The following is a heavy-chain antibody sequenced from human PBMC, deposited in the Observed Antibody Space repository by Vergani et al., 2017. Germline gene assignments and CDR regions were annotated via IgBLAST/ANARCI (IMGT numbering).Heavy chain of an antibody. J-gene: IGHJ4*02. CDR2: ISYDGTNK. CDR1: GFTFGDHG. CDR3: AKQYFVSGNYLFDY. V-gene: IGHV3-30-3*02. D-gene: IGHD3-10*01. Sequence: QVQLVESGGGVIQPGRSLRLSCAASGFTFGDHGFHWVRRPPGKGLEWVALISYDGTNKYYTNSVRGRFTISRDNSKSTLFLQMNSLRVEDMAVYYCAKQYFVSGNYLFDYWGQGTLVTVSS.